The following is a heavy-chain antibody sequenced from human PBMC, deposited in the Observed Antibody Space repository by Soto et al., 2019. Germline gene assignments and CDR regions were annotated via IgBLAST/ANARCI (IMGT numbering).Heavy chain of an antibody. J-gene: IGHJ3*02. CDR1: GCSISSGGYY. CDR3: ARDVRHAFDI. CDR2: IYYSGST. Sequence: PXETLSLTCTVAGCSISSGGYYWSWIRQHPGKGLEWIGYIYYSGSTYYNPSLKSRVTISVDTSKNQFSLKLSSVTAADTAVYYCARDVRHAFDIWGQGPMVTVSS. V-gene: IGHV4-31*03.